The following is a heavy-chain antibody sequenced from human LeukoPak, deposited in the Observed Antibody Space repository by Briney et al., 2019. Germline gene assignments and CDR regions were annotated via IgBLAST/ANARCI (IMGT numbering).Heavy chain of an antibody. V-gene: IGHV3-23*01. CDR3: AKGLRFVEWLAFDY. D-gene: IGHD3-3*01. CDR1: GFTFSSYA. CDR2: ISGSGGST. Sequence: PGGSLRLSCAASGFTFSSYAMSWVRQAPGKGLEWVSAISGSGGSTYYADSLKGRFTISRDNSKNSLYLQMDSLRAEDTAVYYCAKGLRFVEWLAFDYWGQGTLVTVSS. J-gene: IGHJ4*02.